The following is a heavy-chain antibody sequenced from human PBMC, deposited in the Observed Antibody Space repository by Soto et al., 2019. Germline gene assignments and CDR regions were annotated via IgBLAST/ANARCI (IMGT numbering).Heavy chain of an antibody. J-gene: IGHJ6*02. Sequence: QVQLVQSGAEVKKPGSSVKVSCKASGGTFSSYAISWVRQAPGQGLAWMGGIIPIFGTANYAQKFQGRGTITAEESTSTAYMEMSSLRSEDTAVYYCARCFGADYYYYGMDVWGQGTTVTVSS. CDR2: IIPIFGTA. V-gene: IGHV1-69*12. CDR1: GGTFSSYA. D-gene: IGHD3-3*01. CDR3: ARCFGADYYYYGMDV.